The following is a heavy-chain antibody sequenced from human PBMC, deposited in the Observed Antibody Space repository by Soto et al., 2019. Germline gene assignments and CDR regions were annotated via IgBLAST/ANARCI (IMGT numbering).Heavy chain of an antibody. CDR1: GGTFSSYA. D-gene: IGHD6-13*01. CDR3: EGIAAAGTLEIDYYGMDV. Sequence: QVQLVQSGAEVKKPGSSVKVSCKASGGTFSSYAISWVRQAPGQGLEWMGGIIPIFGTANYAQKFQGRVTITADDSTSTAYMELSSLRSEDTAVYYCEGIAAAGTLEIDYYGMDVWGQGTTVTVSS. V-gene: IGHV1-69*12. J-gene: IGHJ6*02. CDR2: IIPIFGTA.